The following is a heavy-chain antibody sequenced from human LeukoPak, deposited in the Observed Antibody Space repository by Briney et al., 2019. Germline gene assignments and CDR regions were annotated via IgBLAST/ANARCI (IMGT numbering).Heavy chain of an antibody. CDR3: ARGGYCSGGSCWRAYYYGMDV. Sequence: PSETLSLTGAADGGSFSGYYWSWIRQPPRKGLEWIGEFNHSGSTNYNPSLKSRVTISVDTSKNQFSLQLSSVTAADTAVYYCARGGYCSGGSCWRAYYYGMDVWGQGTTVTVSS. V-gene: IGHV4-34*01. J-gene: IGHJ6*02. D-gene: IGHD2-15*01. CDR2: FNHSGST. CDR1: GGSFSGYY.